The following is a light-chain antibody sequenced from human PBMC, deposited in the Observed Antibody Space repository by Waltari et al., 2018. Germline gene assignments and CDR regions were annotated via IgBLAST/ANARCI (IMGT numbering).Light chain of an antibody. CDR2: KVS. J-gene: IGKJ5*01. V-gene: IGKV2-30*02. CDR1: QSLVHRGGNTY. CDR3: MQGTHWPYT. Sequence: DAVLTQSPLSLPATLGQPASISCKSSQSLVHRGGNTYLNWFQTRPGQSPRRLIYKVSTRESGVPDRFSGSGSGTDFTLKSSRVEAEDFGVYYCMQGTHWPYTFGQGTRLEIK.